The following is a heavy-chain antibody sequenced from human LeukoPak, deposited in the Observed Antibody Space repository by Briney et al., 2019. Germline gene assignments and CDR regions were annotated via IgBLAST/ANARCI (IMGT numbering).Heavy chain of an antibody. Sequence: GRSLRLSCAAAGFTFDDYAMHWVRQAPGKGLEWVSGISWNSDSIDYADSVKGRFSISRDNAKNSLFLQMNSLRAEDTALYYCVRGTSGWVPRGPEYFQHWGQGTLVSVSS. CDR2: ISWNSDSI. CDR1: GFTFDDYA. D-gene: IGHD6-19*01. V-gene: IGHV3-9*01. CDR3: VRGTSGWVPRGPEYFQH. J-gene: IGHJ1*01.